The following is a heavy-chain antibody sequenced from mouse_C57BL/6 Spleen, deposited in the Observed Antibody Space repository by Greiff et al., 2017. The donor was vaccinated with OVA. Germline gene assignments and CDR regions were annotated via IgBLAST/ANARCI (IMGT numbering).Heavy chain of an antibody. CDR2: ISYDGSN. V-gene: IGHV3-6*01. Sequence: EVQLQQSGPGLVKPSQSLSLTCSVTGYSITSGYYWNWIRQFPGNKLEWMGYISYDGSNNYNPSLKNRISITRDTSKNQFFLKLNSVTTEDTATYYCARAPYDPWFAYWGQGTLVTVSA. CDR1: GYSITSGYY. D-gene: IGHD2-3*01. J-gene: IGHJ3*01. CDR3: ARAPYDPWFAY.